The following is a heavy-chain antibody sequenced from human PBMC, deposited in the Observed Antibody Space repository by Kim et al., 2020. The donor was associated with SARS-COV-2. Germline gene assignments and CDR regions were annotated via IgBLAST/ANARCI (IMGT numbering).Heavy chain of an antibody. CDR3: AKDASYTYYGSGSHYGMDV. CDR1: GFTFDDYA. J-gene: IGHJ6*02. Sequence: GGSLRLSCAASGFTFDDYAMHWVRQAPGKGLEWVSGISWNSGSIGYADSVKGRFTISRDNAKNSLYLQMNSLRAEDTALYYCAKDASYTYYGSGSHYGMDVWGQGTTVTVSS. V-gene: IGHV3-9*01. CDR2: ISWNSGSI. D-gene: IGHD3-10*01.